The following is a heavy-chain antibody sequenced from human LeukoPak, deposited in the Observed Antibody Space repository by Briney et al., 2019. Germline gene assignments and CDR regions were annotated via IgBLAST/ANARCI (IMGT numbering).Heavy chain of an antibody. V-gene: IGHV3-21*01. CDR1: GFNFSTYS. D-gene: IGHD6-13*01. J-gene: IGHJ4*02. Sequence: PGGSLRLSCAASGFNFSTYSLNWVRQAPGEGLEWVSSISSSSIYIYYANSVKGRFTISRDNAKNSLYLQMNSLRAEDTAVYYCARFDAAAGTGFDYWGQGILVTVSS. CDR2: ISSSSIYI. CDR3: ARFDAAAGTGFDY.